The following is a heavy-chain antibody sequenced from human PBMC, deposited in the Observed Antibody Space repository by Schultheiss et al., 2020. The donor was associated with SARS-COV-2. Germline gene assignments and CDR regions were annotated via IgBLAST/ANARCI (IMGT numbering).Heavy chain of an antibody. CDR3: ARGVPGVAGYYYYYYMDV. Sequence: SETLSLTCTVSGGSISSGAYYWSWIRQPAGKGLEWIGRIYTSGSTNYNPSLKSRVTISVDTSKNQFSLKLSSVTAADTAVYYCARGVPGVAGYYYYYYMDVWGKGTTVTVSS. CDR2: IYTSGST. CDR1: GGSISSGAYY. D-gene: IGHD6-19*01. J-gene: IGHJ6*03. V-gene: IGHV4-61*02.